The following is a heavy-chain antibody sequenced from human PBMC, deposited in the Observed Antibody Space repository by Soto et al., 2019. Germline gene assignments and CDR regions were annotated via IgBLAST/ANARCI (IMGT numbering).Heavy chain of an antibody. CDR2: IRSKANNYAT. Sequence: GGSLRLSCAASGVTFRGSAMHWVRQASGKGLEWVGRIRSKANNYATAYTASVKGRFTISRDDSKNTAYLQMNSLKTEDTAVYYCMSLVVVIATAPYLDVWGKGTAVTVSS. D-gene: IGHD2-21*01. J-gene: IGHJ6*03. CDR3: MSLVVVIATAPYLDV. V-gene: IGHV3-73*01. CDR1: GVTFRGSA.